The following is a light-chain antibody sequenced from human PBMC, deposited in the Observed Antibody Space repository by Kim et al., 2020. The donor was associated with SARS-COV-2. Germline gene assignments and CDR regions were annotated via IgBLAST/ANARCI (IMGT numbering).Light chain of an antibody. CDR3: ESYENRLGGYV. J-gene: IGLJ1*01. V-gene: IGLV1-40*01. CDR2: FNS. Sequence: QSVLTQSPSVSGAPGQRVTIPCTGSSSNIGAPFDVHWYQQLPGTAPKLLIYFNSLRPARVPDRFSGSKSGTSASLAITGVQAVDEADYYCESYENRLGGYVFGTGAKVNVL. CDR1: SSNIGAPFD.